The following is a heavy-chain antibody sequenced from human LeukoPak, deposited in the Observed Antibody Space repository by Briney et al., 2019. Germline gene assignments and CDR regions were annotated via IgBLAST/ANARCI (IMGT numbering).Heavy chain of an antibody. CDR1: GFSFSSYS. Sequence: GRSLRLSCAASGFSFSSYSMSWVRQAPGKGLEWVSAISGSGGSTYYADSVKGRFTISRDNSKNTLYLQMNSLRAEDTAVYYCAKGGVVPAGHFDYGGQGTLVTVS. J-gene: IGHJ4*02. CDR2: ISGSGGST. D-gene: IGHD2-2*01. CDR3: AKGGVVPAGHFDY. V-gene: IGHV3-23*01.